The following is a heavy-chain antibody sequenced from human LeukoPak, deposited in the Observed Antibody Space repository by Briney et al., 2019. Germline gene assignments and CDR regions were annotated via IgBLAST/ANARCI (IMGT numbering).Heavy chain of an antibody. Sequence: SETLSLTCAVYGGSFSGYYWSWIRQPPGKGLEWIGEINHSGSTNYNPSLKSRVTISVDTSKNQFSLKLSSVTAADTAVYYCARILGGRSRRYYFDYWGQGTLVTVSS. D-gene: IGHD3-16*01. CDR1: GGSFSGYY. J-gene: IGHJ4*02. CDR3: ARILGGRSRRYYFDY. CDR2: INHSGST. V-gene: IGHV4-34*01.